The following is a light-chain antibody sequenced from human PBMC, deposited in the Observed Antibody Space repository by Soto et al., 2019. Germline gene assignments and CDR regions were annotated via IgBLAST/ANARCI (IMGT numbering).Light chain of an antibody. CDR1: HDVSRN. CDR2: DAS. V-gene: IGKV1-33*01. CDR3: QQYNSMLS. J-gene: IGKJ4*01. Sequence: DIQMTQSPSSLSASVADRVTIACQSSHDVSRNLNWFQQKPGEAPKLLIYDASNLERGVPSRFSGSGSGTDFTLTISSLQPEDVATYYCQQYNSMLSFGGGTEVEMK.